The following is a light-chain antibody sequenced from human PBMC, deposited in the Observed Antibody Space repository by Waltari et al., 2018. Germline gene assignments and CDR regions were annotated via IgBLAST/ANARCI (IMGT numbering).Light chain of an antibody. J-gene: IGKJ4*02. CDR1: QNVRNY. V-gene: IGKV3-11*01. Sequence: EIVLTQSPGTLSLSPGERATLSCRASQNVRNYLAWYQQRPGQAPRLLIYDVSKRATGIPARFSGSGSGTDFTLTISSLEPEDFAVYYCQQLNTFGGGTKVEIK. CDR3: QQLNT. CDR2: DVS.